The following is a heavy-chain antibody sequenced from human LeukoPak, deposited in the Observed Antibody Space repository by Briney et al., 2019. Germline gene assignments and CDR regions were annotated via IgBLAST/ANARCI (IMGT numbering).Heavy chain of an antibody. D-gene: IGHD3-10*01. Sequence: KASETLSLNCTGAGGSISSYCWIWIRQAAGKGLEWIGRIYSSGSTSYNPSLRSRVTMSVDTSKNQFSLKLSSVTAADTAVYYCARYVSGHYFDYWGQGTLVTVSS. CDR3: ARYVSGHYFDY. J-gene: IGHJ4*02. V-gene: IGHV4-4*07. CDR2: IYSSGST. CDR1: GGSISSYC.